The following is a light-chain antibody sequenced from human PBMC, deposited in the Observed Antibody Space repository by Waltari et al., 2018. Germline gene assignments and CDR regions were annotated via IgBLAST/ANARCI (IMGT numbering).Light chain of an antibody. V-gene: IGKV1-5*03. Sequence: DVQMTQSPSTLSASVGDRVTITCRASQTISNWMAWYQQKPGHAPTLLIYKASSLQGGVPSRVSGSGYGAEFTLTISSLHPDDGGTYDCHQYNAFPGTFGQRTKVEIK. CDR3: HQYNAFPGT. CDR2: KAS. J-gene: IGKJ1*01. CDR1: QTISNW.